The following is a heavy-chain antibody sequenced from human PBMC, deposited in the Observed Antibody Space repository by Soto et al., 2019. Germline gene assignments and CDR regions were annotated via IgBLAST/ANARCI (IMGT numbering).Heavy chain of an antibody. J-gene: IGHJ4*02. CDR2: ISYDGSNK. V-gene: IGHV3-30-3*01. Sequence: GGSLRLSCAASGFTFSSYAMHWVRQAPGKGLEWVAVISYDGSNKYYADSVKGRFTISRDNSKNTLYLQMNSLRAEDTAVYYCAREARLGELSPLDYWGQGTLVTVSS. CDR3: AREARLGELSPLDY. CDR1: GFTFSSYA. D-gene: IGHD3-16*02.